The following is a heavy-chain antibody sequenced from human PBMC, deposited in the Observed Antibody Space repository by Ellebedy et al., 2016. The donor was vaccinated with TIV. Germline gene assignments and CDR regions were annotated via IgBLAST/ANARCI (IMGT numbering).Heavy chain of an antibody. CDR1: GGSISGYY. Sequence: MPSETLSLTCTVPGGSISGYYWSWIRQPPGKGLAWIGEINHSGSTNYNPSLKSRVTISVDTSKNQFSLKLSSVTAADTAVYYCARGRGAWGVVVPAARGFYYYGMDVWGQGTTVTVSS. J-gene: IGHJ6*02. CDR3: ARGRGAWGVVVPAARGFYYYGMDV. CDR2: INHSGST. V-gene: IGHV4-34*01. D-gene: IGHD2-2*01.